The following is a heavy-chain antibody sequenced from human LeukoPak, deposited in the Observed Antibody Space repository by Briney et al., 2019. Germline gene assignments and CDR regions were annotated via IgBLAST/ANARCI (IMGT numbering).Heavy chain of an antibody. CDR2: IYTSGST. D-gene: IGHD3-16*01. V-gene: IGHV4-61*02. CDR3: ARRGDGLGGAFDI. CDR1: GGSISSGSYY. Sequence: PSETLSLTCTVSGGSISSGSYYWSWIRQPAGKGLEWIGRIYTSGSTNYNPSLKSRVTISEDRSKNQFSLKLSSVTAADTAVYYCARRGDGLGGAFDIWGQGTMVTVSS. J-gene: IGHJ3*02.